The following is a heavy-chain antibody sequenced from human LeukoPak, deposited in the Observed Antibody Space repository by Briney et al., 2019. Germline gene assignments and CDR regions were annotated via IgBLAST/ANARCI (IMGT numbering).Heavy chain of an antibody. Sequence: ASVKVSCKASGYTFTGYYMHWVRQAPGQGLEWMGWINPNSGGTNYAQNFQGWVTMTRDTSISTAYMELSRLRSDDTAVYYCARVFHRVYFDLWGRGTLVTVSS. CDR1: GYTFTGYY. J-gene: IGHJ2*01. CDR3: ARVFHRVYFDL. CDR2: INPNSGGT. V-gene: IGHV1-2*04.